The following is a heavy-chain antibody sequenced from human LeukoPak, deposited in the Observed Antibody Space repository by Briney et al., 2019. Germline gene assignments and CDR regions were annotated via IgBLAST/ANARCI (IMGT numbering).Heavy chain of an antibody. V-gene: IGHV3-30*03. Sequence: PGGSLRLSCAASGFTFSSYGMHWVRQAPGKGLEWVAALSHDGNNEFYADSVKGRFTISRDNSKSTLYLQMNSLRAEDAAVYYCVRGNDYGGPHYWGQGTLVTVSS. CDR3: VRGNDYGGPHY. CDR2: LSHDGNNE. CDR1: GFTFSSYG. J-gene: IGHJ4*02. D-gene: IGHD4-23*01.